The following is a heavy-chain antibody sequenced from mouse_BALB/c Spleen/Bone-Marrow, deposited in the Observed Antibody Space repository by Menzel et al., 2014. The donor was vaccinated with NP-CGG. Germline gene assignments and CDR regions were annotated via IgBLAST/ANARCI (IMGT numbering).Heavy chain of an antibody. CDR3: SRDYGGTAWFAY. Sequence: EVQLQQSGAELVKPGASVKLSCTASVLKFKDTHMHWVKQRPEQGLEWIGRIDPASGDTKYDPKFQGKAAITGDTSSNTAYLQLSSLTSEDTAVYYCSRDYGGTAWFAYWGQGTLVTVSA. CDR2: IDPASGDT. J-gene: IGHJ3*01. CDR1: VLKFKDTH. V-gene: IGHV14-3*02. D-gene: IGHD1-1*01.